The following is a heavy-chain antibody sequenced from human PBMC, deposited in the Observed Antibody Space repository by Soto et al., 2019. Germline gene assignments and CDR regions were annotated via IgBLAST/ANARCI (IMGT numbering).Heavy chain of an antibody. J-gene: IGHJ4*02. Sequence: SETLSLTCSVSGGSMRSYYWNWLRQPAGKGLEWIGRIYYSGSTYNNPSLRSRVSMSIDTSKDQFSLKLKSVTAADTALYFCARQRTSVVTQAYFDVWGPGSLVTVSS. CDR2: IYYSGST. D-gene: IGHD2-21*02. V-gene: IGHV4-59*05. CDR3: ARQRTSVVTQAYFDV. CDR1: GGSMRSYY.